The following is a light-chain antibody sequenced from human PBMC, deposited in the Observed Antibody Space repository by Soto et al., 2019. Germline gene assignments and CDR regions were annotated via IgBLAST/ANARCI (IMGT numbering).Light chain of an antibody. V-gene: IGKV3-11*01. CDR2: DAS. Sequence: EIVLTQSPATLSFSPGERATLSCRASQSVGSYLAWYQQKFGQAPRLLIYDASNRATGIPARFSGSGSGADFALSIDGLEPEDFAIYYCQQYGDSPLTFGPGTKVDIK. CDR1: QSVGSY. J-gene: IGKJ3*01. CDR3: QQYGDSPLT.